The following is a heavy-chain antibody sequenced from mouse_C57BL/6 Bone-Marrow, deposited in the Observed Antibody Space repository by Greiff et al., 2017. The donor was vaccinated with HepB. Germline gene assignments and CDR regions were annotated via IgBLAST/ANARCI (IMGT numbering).Heavy chain of an antibody. CDR2: IYPGDGDT. CDR3: AQIYYYGSSRSMDY. V-gene: IGHV1-82*01. Sequence: QVQLQQSGPELVKPGASVKISCKASGYAFSSSWMNWVKQRPGKGLEWIGRIYPGDGDTNYNGKFKGKATLTADKSSSTAYMQLSSLTSEDSAVYFCAQIYYYGSSRSMDYWGQGTSVTVSS. J-gene: IGHJ4*01. D-gene: IGHD1-1*01. CDR1: GYAFSSSW.